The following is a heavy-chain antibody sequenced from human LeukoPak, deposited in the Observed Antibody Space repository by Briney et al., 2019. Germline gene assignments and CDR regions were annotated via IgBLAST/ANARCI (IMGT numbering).Heavy chain of an antibody. CDR3: ARVNPVNPYYYYYGMDV. D-gene: IGHD4-17*01. CDR2: INPNSGGT. J-gene: IGHJ6*02. V-gene: IGHV1-2*06. Sequence: ASVKVSCKASGYTFTGYYMHWARQAPGQGLEWMGRINPNSGGTNYAQKFQGRVTMTRDTSISTAYMELSRLRSDDTAVYYCARVNPVNPYYYYYGMDVWGQGTTVTVSS. CDR1: GYTFTGYY.